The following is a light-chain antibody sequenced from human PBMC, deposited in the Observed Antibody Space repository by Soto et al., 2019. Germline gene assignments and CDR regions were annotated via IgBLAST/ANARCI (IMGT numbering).Light chain of an antibody. J-gene: IGKJ1*01. V-gene: IGKV1-39*01. CDR2: GAS. Sequence: DIQMTQSPSSLSASVGDRVTITCRASQRISSYLNWYQQKPGKAPKLLIYGASNLQSGVSSRFSGSGSGTDFTLTISSLQPEDSATYYCLQDINYPWTFGQGTKVDIK. CDR3: LQDINYPWT. CDR1: QRISSY.